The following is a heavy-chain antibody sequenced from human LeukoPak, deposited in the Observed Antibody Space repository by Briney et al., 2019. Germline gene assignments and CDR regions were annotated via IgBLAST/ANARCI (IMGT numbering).Heavy chain of an antibody. CDR2: ISPDGSRT. D-gene: IGHD6-6*01. CDR1: GFTFSRYW. CDR3: AKDTELRPGYFQH. Sequence: GGSLRLSCAASGFTFSRYWMHWVRQAPGKGLVWVSRISPDGSRTTYADSVKGRFTISRDNSKNTLYLQMNSLRAEDTAVYYCAKDTELRPGYFQHWGQGTLVTVSS. J-gene: IGHJ1*01. V-gene: IGHV3-74*01.